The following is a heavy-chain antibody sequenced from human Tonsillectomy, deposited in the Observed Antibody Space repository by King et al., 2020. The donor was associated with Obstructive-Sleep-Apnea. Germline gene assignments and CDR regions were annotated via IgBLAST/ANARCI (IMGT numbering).Heavy chain of an antibody. J-gene: IGHJ4*02. CDR1: GGSISSYY. CDR2: IYYSGST. CDR3: ARLTDIVVVVADPYFDS. V-gene: IGHV4-59*12. D-gene: IGHD2-15*01. Sequence: VQLQESGPGLVKPSETLSLTCTVSGGSISSYYWSWIRQPPGKGLEWIGYIYYSGSTNYNPSPMSRVTISVDTSKNQFSRKRSSVTAADTAVYYCARLTDIVVVVADPYFDSWGQGTLVTVSS.